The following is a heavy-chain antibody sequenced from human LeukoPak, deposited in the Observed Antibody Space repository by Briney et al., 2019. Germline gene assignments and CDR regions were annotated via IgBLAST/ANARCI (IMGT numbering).Heavy chain of an antibody. CDR1: GFTFSDYD. CDR2: ISGLSSYT. J-gene: IGHJ4*02. Sequence: GGSLRLSCSASGFTFSDYDMNWVRQAPGKGLEWVSSISGLSSYTYYGESVKGQFSIPRDNAKNSLYLQMHSLGAEDTATYYCGRAFPPLRTSSAGDLWGQGILVTVSS. V-gene: IGHV3-21*01. CDR3: GRAFPPLRTSSAGDL. D-gene: IGHD3-16*01.